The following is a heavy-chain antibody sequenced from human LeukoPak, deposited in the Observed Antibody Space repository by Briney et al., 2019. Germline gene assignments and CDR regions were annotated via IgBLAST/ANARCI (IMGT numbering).Heavy chain of an antibody. V-gene: IGHV5-51*01. D-gene: IGHD5-24*01. J-gene: IGHJ4*02. CDR2: IYPGDSDT. CDR3: ARWGLWGEGYNSALFDC. Sequence: GESLKISCKGSGYSFANYWIGWVRQMPGEGLEWMAIIYPGDSDTRYSPSFQGQVTISADKSINTAYLQWSSLKASDTAMYYCARWGLWGEGYNSALFDCWGQGTLVTVSS. CDR1: GYSFANYW.